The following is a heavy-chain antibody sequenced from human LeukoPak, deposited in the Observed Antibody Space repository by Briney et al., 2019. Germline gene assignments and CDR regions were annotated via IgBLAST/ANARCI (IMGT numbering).Heavy chain of an antibody. Sequence: SETLSLTCTVSGGSISSSSYYWGWIRQPPGKGLEWIGSIYYSGSTYYNPSLKSRVTISVDTSKNQFSLKLSSVTAADTAVYYCARDYYGSGSYYNNWFDPWGQGTLVTVSS. CDR2: IYYSGST. CDR1: GGSISSSSYY. D-gene: IGHD3-10*01. CDR3: ARDYYGSGSYYNNWFDP. J-gene: IGHJ5*02. V-gene: IGHV4-39*07.